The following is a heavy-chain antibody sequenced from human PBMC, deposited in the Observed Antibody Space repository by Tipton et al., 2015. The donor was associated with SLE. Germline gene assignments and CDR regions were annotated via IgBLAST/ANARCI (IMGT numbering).Heavy chain of an antibody. V-gene: IGHV3-9*01. CDR1: GFTFDDYA. CDR3: AKATMGAVRIRIFGVSNHFDY. J-gene: IGHJ4*02. CDR2: ISWNSAGI. D-gene: IGHD3-3*01. Sequence: RSLRLSCAASGFTFDDYAMHWVRQAPGKGLEWVSGISWNSAGINYADSVKGRFTISRDNAKNSLYLQMDSLRREDTAFYYCAKATMGAVRIRIFGVSNHFDYWGQGTLVTVSS.